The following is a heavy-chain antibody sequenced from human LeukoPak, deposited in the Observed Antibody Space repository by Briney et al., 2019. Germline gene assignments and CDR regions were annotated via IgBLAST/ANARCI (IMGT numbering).Heavy chain of an antibody. CDR2: IYHSGST. D-gene: IGHD6-6*01. Sequence: SQTLSLICTVSGGSISSGGYYWSWIRQPPGKGLEWIGYIYHSGSTYYNPSLKSRVTISVDRSKNQFSLKLSSVTAADTAVYYCARAGVHDAFDIWGQGTMVTVSS. CDR3: ARAGVHDAFDI. CDR1: GGSISSGGYY. V-gene: IGHV4-30-2*01. J-gene: IGHJ3*02.